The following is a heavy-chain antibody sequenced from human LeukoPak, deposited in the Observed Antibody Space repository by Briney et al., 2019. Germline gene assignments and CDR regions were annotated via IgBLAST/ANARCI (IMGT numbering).Heavy chain of an antibody. CDR3: AKDLDYYDSSGYSFDY. V-gene: IGHV3-23*01. J-gene: IGHJ4*02. D-gene: IGHD3-22*01. CDR2: ISGSGGST. Sequence: PGGSLRLSCAASGFTFSSYAMSWVRQAPGKGLEWVSAISGSGGSTYYANSVKGRFTISRDNSKNTLYLQVNSLRAEDTAVYYCAKDLDYYDSSGYSFDYWGQGTLVTVSS. CDR1: GFTFSSYA.